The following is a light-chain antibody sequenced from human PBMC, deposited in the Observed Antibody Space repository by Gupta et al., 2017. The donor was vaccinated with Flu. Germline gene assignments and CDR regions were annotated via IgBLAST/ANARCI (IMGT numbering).Light chain of an antibody. Sequence: QAVVTQEPSFTVSPGGTATLTCSSSPGPVTRDHWPYWFQQKPGQAPRTLSYATSNKHSWTPARFAGSLLGGRAALTLSDAQFVDEADYFCLLYYDGGRVFGGGTKLTVL. CDR2: ATS. V-gene: IGLV7-46*01. CDR1: PGPVTRDHW. CDR3: LLYYDGGRV. J-gene: IGLJ3*02.